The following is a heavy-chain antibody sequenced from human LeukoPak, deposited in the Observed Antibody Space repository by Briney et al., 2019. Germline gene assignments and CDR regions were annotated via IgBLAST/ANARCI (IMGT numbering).Heavy chain of an antibody. CDR1: GFTVSSNY. D-gene: IGHD3-22*01. V-gene: IGHV3-48*01. CDR2: ISSSSSTK. CDR3: ARVQGRNYYDSSGYLPFDY. J-gene: IGHJ4*02. Sequence: GGSLRLSCAASGFTVSSNYMSWVRQAPGKGLEWVSYISSSSSTKYYADSVKGRFTISRDNAKNSLYLQMNSLRAEDTAVYYCARVQGRNYYDSSGYLPFDYWGQGTLVTVSS.